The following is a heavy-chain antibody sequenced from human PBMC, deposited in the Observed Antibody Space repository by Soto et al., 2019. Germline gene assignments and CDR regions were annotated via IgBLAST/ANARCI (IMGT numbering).Heavy chain of an antibody. Sequence: ASVKVSCKASGGTFSSYAISWVRQAPGQGLEWMGGIIPIFGTANYAQKFQGRVTITADESTSTAYMELSSLRSEDTAVYYCARRKGMSGTTPPDYYYGMDVWGQGTTVTVSS. J-gene: IGHJ6*02. CDR1: GGTFSSYA. V-gene: IGHV1-69*13. D-gene: IGHD1-26*01. CDR3: ARRKGMSGTTPPDYYYGMDV. CDR2: IIPIFGTA.